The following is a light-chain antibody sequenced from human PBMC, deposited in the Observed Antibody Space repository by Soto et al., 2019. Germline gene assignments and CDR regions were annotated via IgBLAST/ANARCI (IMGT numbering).Light chain of an antibody. Sequence: EIVLTQSPGTLSLSPGERATLSCRASQTVSSTYLVWYQQKPGQAPRLLIYGASSRATGIPDRFSGSGSGTDFTLTISRLEPEDFAVYYCQKYGSSPPWTFGQGTKVDIK. J-gene: IGKJ1*01. CDR1: QTVSSTY. V-gene: IGKV3-20*01. CDR2: GAS. CDR3: QKYGSSPPWT.